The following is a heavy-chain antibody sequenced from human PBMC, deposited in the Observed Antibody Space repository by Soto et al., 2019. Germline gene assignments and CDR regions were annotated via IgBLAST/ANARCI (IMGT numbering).Heavy chain of an antibody. D-gene: IGHD1-1*01. CDR1: GGTFSGYA. J-gene: IGHJ5*02. Sequence: ASVKVSCKASGGTFSGYAISWVRQAPGQGLEWMGGIIPIFGTANYAQKFQGRVTITADESTSTAYMELRSLRSEDTAVYYCAREGMETSENWFDHWGQGTLVTVSS. CDR3: AREGMETSENWFDH. CDR2: IIPIFGTA. V-gene: IGHV1-69*13.